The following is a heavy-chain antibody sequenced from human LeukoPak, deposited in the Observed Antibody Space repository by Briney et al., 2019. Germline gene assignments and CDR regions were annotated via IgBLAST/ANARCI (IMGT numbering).Heavy chain of an antibody. CDR3: ARPYYYGSRPYNWFDP. J-gene: IGHJ5*02. Sequence: AASVTVSCKASGYTFTSYGISWVRQAPGQGLEWMGWISAYNGNTNYAQKLQGRVTMTTDTSTSTAYMELRSLRSDDTAVYYCARPYYYGSRPYNWFDPWGQGTLVTVSS. D-gene: IGHD3-10*01. V-gene: IGHV1-18*01. CDR1: GYTFTSYG. CDR2: ISAYNGNT.